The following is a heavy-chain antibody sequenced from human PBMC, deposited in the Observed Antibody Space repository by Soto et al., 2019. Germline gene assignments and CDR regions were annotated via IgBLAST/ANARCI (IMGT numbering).Heavy chain of an antibody. CDR2: INTDNGKT. CDR1: GYSFANYS. CDR3: ARAGNCSSDTCFSGWIDP. D-gene: IGHD2-8*02. J-gene: IGHJ5*02. Sequence: ASVKVSCKASGYSFANYSMHWVRQAPGQRLEWMGWINTDNGKTRDSQRFQDRVTLTRDTSANTAYMELSGLTLEDTAVYYCARAGNCSSDTCFSGWIDPWGQGTLVTVSS. V-gene: IGHV1-3*04.